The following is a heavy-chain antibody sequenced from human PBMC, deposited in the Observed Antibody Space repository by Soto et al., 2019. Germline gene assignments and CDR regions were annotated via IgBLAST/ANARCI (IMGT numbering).Heavy chain of an antibody. CDR2: INAGNGNT. D-gene: IGHD2-2*01. J-gene: IGHJ6*02. CDR1: GYTFTSYA. V-gene: IGHV1-3*01. CDR3: AREYCSSTSCYLGMDV. Sequence: ASVKVSCKASGYTFTSYAMHWVRQAPGQRLEWMGWINAGNGNTKYSQKFQGRVTITRDTSASTAYMELSSLRSDDTAVYYCAREYCSSTSCYLGMDVWGQGTTVTVSS.